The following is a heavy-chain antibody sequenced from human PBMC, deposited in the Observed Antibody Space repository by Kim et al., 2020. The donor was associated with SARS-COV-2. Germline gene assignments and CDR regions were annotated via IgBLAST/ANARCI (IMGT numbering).Heavy chain of an antibody. Sequence: QKIKGRVTTTADESTRTAYMELSSLRSEDTAVYYCARGPGPTTVVTHFDYWGQGTLVTVSS. CDR3: ARGPGPTTVVTHFDY. D-gene: IGHD4-17*01. J-gene: IGHJ4*02. V-gene: IGHV1-69*01.